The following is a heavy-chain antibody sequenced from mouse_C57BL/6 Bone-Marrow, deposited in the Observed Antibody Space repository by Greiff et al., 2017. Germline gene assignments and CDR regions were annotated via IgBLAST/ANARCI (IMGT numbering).Heavy chain of an antibody. D-gene: IGHD2-4*01. Sequence: VQLQQSGPELVKPGASVKISCKASGYSFTDYNMNWVKQSPGKSLEWIGVINPNYGTTSYNQKFKGKATLTVDQSSSTAYMQLNSLTSEDSAVYDCARWGLGDYDPGAYWGQGTLVTVSA. CDR3: ARWGLGDYDPGAY. V-gene: IGHV1-39*01. CDR1: GYSFTDYN. J-gene: IGHJ3*01. CDR2: INPNYGTT.